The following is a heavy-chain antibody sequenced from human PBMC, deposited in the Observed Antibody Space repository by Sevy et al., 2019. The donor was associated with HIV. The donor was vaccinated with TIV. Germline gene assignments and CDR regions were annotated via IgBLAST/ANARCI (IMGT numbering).Heavy chain of an antibody. D-gene: IGHD5-12*01. Sequence: GGSLRLSCAASGFNFSDYAMSWVRQAPGGGLEWVSVISGSGGTSYNADSVQGRFTISRDNSKSTLYVQMNNLRAGDKAIYYCTKKGRGGGLSLLSAFDVWGQGTTVTVSS. CDR2: ISGSGGTS. CDR1: GFNFSDYA. CDR3: TKKGRGGGLSLLSAFDV. J-gene: IGHJ3*01. V-gene: IGHV3-23*01.